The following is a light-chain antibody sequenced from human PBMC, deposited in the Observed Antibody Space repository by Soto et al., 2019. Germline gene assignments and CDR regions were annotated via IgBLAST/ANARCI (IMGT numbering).Light chain of an antibody. CDR2: GAS. V-gene: IGKV3-20*01. Sequence: ETVMTQSPATLSVSPGERATLSCGASQSISSSFLAWYQQKPGQAPRLLIYGASSRATGIPDRFSGTGSETDFTLTISRLEPEDFAVYYCQQYDNSPITFGQGTRLEIK. CDR3: QQYDNSPIT. J-gene: IGKJ5*01. CDR1: QSISSSF.